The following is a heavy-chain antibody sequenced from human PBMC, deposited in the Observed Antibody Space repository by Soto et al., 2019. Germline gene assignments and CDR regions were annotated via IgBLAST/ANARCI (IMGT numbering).Heavy chain of an antibody. D-gene: IGHD3-10*01. J-gene: IGHJ4*02. CDR1: GYTCTTYA. CDR2: INAGSGNT. V-gene: IGHV1-3*01. CDR3: ARVPHSGNSGNFYIQHYDS. Sequence: AAVKLSFESSGYTCTTYAIHWLRHAPRQRLPWMGWINAGSGNTKYSQDFQGRGTFTRDTAATTTFMELSSLRSEDTAVHSCARVPHSGNSGNFYIQHYDSWGQGTLVTVYS.